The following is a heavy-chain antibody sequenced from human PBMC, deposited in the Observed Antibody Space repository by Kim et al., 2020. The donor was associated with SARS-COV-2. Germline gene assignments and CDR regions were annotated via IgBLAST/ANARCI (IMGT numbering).Heavy chain of an antibody. J-gene: IGHJ4*02. V-gene: IGHV3-53*01. Sequence: GGSLRLSCAASGFTVSSNYMTWVRQAPGKGLEWVSIIYSSTSTHYADSVKGRFIISRDNSKNTLYLQMNSLRAEDTAVYYCARVGDDYGDSVISCWGQGTLVTVSS. CDR2: IYSSTST. D-gene: IGHD4-17*01. CDR3: ARVGDDYGDSVISC. CDR1: GFTVSSNY.